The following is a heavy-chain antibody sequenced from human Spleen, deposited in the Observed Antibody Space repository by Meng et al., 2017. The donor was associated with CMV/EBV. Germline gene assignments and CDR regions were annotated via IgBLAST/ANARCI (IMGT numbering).Heavy chain of an antibody. CDR3: ARGQRRERAARPSLAEGP. J-gene: IGHJ5*02. CDR1: GFTFSNAW. V-gene: IGHV4-34*01. CDR2: INHSGST. D-gene: IGHD6-6*01. Sequence: ESLKISCAASGFTFSNAWMSWVRQPPGKGLEWIGEINHSGSTNYNPSLKSRVTISVDTSKNQFSLKLSSVTAADTAVYYCARGQRRERAARPSLAEGPWGQGTLGTVSS.